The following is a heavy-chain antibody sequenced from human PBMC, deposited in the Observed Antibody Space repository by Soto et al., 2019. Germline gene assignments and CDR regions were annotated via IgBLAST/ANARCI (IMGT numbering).Heavy chain of an antibody. CDR1: GVSISIANYY. D-gene: IGHD3-10*01. CDR2: ISDTGST. J-gene: IGHJ6*02. CDR3: ARHYDSGTSKSYGLDV. V-gene: IGHV4-30-4*01. Sequence: PSETLSLTCTVSGVSISIANYYWSWIRQSPGKGLEWIGYISDTGSTYYDPSLKSRVSISVDTSKSHFSLRLNSVTAADTAVYFCARHYDSGTSKSYGLDVWGQGTTVTVSS.